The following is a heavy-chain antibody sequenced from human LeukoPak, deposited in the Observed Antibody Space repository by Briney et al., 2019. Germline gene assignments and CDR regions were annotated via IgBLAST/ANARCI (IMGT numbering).Heavy chain of an antibody. Sequence: SETLSLTCTVSGGSISSYYWSWIRQPPGKGLEWIGHIYYSGSTNYNPSLKSRVTISVDTSKNQFSLKLSSVTAADTAVYYCARGEAACPDLGEYFQHWGQGTLVTVSS. J-gene: IGHJ1*01. CDR2: IYYSGST. D-gene: IGHD6-6*01. CDR1: GGSISSYY. V-gene: IGHV4-59*01. CDR3: ARGEAACPDLGEYFQH.